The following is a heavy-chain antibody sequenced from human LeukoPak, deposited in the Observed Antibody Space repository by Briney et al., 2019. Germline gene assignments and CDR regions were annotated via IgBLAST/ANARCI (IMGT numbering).Heavy chain of an antibody. J-gene: IGHJ4*02. CDR3: ARGGYSYGLGDY. CDR2: IWYDGSNK. V-gene: IGHV3-30*19. CDR1: GFTFSSYG. D-gene: IGHD5-18*01. Sequence: GGSLRLSCAASGFTFSSYGMHWVRQAPGKGLEWVAVIWYDGSNKYYADSVKGRFTISRDNSKNTLYLQMNSLRAEDTAVYYCARGGYSYGLGDYWGQGTLVTVSS.